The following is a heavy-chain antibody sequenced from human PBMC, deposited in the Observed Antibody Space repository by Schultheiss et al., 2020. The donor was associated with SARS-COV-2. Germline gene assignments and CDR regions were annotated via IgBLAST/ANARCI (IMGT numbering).Heavy chain of an antibody. J-gene: IGHJ1*01. D-gene: IGHD3-22*01. CDR2: ISYDGSNK. CDR3: AREKEGHYYDSSGYGH. CDR1: GFTFSSYA. Sequence: PGGSLRLSCSASGFTFSSYAMHWVRQAPGKGLEWVAVISYDGSNKYYADSVKGRFTISRENAKNSLYLQMNSLRAGDTAVYYCAREKEGHYYDSSGYGHWGQGTLVTVSS. V-gene: IGHV3-30*14.